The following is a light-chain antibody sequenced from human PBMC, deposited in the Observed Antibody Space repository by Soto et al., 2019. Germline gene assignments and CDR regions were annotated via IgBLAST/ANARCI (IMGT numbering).Light chain of an antibody. CDR3: ISYTSGTSPYV. J-gene: IGLJ1*01. V-gene: IGLV2-14*01. Sequence: QSALTQPASVSGSPGQSITISRTGTSSDVGGYNYVSWYQHHPGKAPKLIIYEVTNRPSGVSNRFSGSKSGNTASLTISGPQAEDEADYYCISYTSGTSPYVFGTGTKLTVL. CDR1: SSDVGGYNY. CDR2: EVT.